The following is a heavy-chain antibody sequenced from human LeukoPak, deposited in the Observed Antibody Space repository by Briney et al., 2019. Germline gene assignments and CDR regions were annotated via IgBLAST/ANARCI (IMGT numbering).Heavy chain of an antibody. CDR2: IYWDDDK. CDR3: AHSHAIYDYVWGSYRYGPYFDY. J-gene: IGHJ4*02. Sequence: MVSGPTLVNPTQTLTLTCTFSGFSLSTSGVGVGWIRQPPGKAPEWLALIYWDDDKRYSPSLKSRLTITKDTSKNQVVLTMTNMDPVDTATYYCAHSHAIYDYVWGSYRYGPYFDYWGQGTLVTVSS. V-gene: IGHV2-5*02. D-gene: IGHD3-16*02. CDR1: GFSLSTSGVG.